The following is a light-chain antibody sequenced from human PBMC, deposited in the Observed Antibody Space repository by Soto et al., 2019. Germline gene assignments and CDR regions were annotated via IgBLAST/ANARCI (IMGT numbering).Light chain of an antibody. CDR1: QSISSY. CDR3: QQSYSTPFP. J-gene: IGKJ3*01. V-gene: IGKV1-39*01. CDR2: AAS. Sequence: DIQMTQSPSSLSASVGDRVTITCRASQSISSYLNWYQQKPGKAPKLLIYAASSLQSWVPSRFSGSGSGTYFTLTIISLQPEDFATYYCQQSYSTPFPFGPGTKVYIK.